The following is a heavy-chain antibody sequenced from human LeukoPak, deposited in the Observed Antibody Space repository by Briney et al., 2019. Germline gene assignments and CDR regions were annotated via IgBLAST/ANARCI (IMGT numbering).Heavy chain of an antibody. CDR1: GYTFTDYY. D-gene: IGHD4-17*01. Sequence: ASVKVSCKASGYTFTDYYMHWVRQAPGQGLEWMGWINPNSGGTNYAQKFQGRVTMTRDTSISTAYMELSRLRSDDTAVYYCTRGSDYEDAFDIWGQGTMVTVSS. CDR2: INPNSGGT. V-gene: IGHV1-2*02. J-gene: IGHJ3*02. CDR3: TRGSDYEDAFDI.